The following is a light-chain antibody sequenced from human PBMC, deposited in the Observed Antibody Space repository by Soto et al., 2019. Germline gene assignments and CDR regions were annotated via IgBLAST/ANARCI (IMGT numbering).Light chain of an antibody. CDR1: QSINSN. CDR3: QQCTDLPIT. CDR2: AAS. J-gene: IGKJ5*01. Sequence: MTLSPSTLSVPPRDRATLSCRASQSINSNLAWYQQHPGQAPRLLIYAASTRATAVPDRFSGSGSGTDFTLTITSLQSDDLAVYFCQQCTDLPITFGQGTRLEIK. V-gene: IGKV3-15*01.